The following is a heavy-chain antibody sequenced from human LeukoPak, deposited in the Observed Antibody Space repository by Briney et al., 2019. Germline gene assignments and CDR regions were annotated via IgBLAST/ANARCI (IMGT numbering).Heavy chain of an antibody. D-gene: IGHD1-26*01. CDR2: INPSGGST. Sequence: ASVKVSCKXSGYTFTSYYMHWVRQAPRQGLEWMGIINPSGGSTSYAQRFQGRVTMTRDTSTSTVYMELSSLRSEDTAVYYCARGSGSYGGEFDYWGQGTLVTVSS. CDR1: GYTFTSYY. J-gene: IGHJ4*02. CDR3: ARGSGSYGGEFDY. V-gene: IGHV1-46*01.